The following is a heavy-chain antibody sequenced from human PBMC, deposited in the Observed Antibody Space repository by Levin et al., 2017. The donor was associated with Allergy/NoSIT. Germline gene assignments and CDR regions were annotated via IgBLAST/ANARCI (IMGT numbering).Heavy chain of an antibody. CDR2: INEDGSEK. CDR3: ARDRTYHDSSGYSSPDAFDI. D-gene: IGHD3-22*01. Sequence: SCAASGFTFSSYWMTWVRQAPGKGLEWVANINEDGSEKYYVDSVKGRFTISRDNAKNSLYLQMNSLRAEDTAVYYCARDRTYHDSSGYSSPDAFDIWGQGTMGTVSS. J-gene: IGHJ3*02. CDR1: GFTFSSYW. V-gene: IGHV3-7*01.